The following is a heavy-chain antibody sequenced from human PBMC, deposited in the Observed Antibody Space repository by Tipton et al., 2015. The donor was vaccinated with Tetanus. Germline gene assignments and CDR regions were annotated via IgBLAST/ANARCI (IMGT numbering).Heavy chain of an antibody. CDR2: IYYSGNS. V-gene: IGHV4-30-4*08. D-gene: IGHD4-11*01. J-gene: IGHJ4*02. CDR1: GGSISSGNYY. Sequence: TLSLTCTASGGSISSGNYYWNWIRQPPGKGLEWIGYIYYSGNSDYNPSLKSRVTLSVDTSNNQFSLKLNSVTAADTAVYYCARLASYSNHLDAWGQGALVTVSS. CDR3: ARLASYSNHLDA.